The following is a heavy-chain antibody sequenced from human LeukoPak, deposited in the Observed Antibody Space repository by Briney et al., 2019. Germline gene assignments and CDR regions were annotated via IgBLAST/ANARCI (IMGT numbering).Heavy chain of an antibody. V-gene: IGHV3-7*01. D-gene: IGHD2-2*01. CDR3: ARDGAPDAHCSSTSCAIR. CDR2: IKQDGSEK. J-gene: IGHJ4*02. Sequence: GGSLRLSCATSGFTFNNYAMSWVRQAPGKGLEWVANIKQDGSEKYYVDSVMGRFTISRDNAKNSLYLQMNSLRAEDTAVYYCARDGAPDAHCSSTSCAIRWGQGTLVTVSS. CDR1: GFTFNNYA.